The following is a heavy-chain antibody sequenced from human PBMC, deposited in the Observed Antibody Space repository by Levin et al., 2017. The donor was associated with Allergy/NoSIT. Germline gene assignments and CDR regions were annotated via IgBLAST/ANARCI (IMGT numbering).Heavy chain of an antibody. J-gene: IGHJ4*02. CDR1: GGSVTSATYY. V-gene: IGHV4-61*01. CDR3: ARGGEGIWGLRRFDY. Sequence: SETLSLTCTVSGGSVTSATYYWSWIRQPPGKGLEWIGYMYYSGSTNYNPSLKSRATISADTSKNQFTLKLNSVTAADTAVYYCARGGEGIWGLRRFDYWGRGTLVTVSS. CDR2: MYYSGST. D-gene: IGHD2/OR15-2a*01.